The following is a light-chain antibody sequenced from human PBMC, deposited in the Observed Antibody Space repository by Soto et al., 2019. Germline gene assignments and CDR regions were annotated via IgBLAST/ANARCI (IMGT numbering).Light chain of an antibody. CDR1: SSDVGDYKF. CDR3: SSYAGNNNVV. CDR2: EVS. V-gene: IGLV2-8*01. Sequence: QSALTQPPSASGSPGPSVTISCTGTSSDVGDYKFVSWYQQHPGKAPKLMIYEVSRRPSGVPDRFSGSKSGNTASLTVSGLQAEDEADYYCSSYAGNNNVVFGGGTKLTVL. J-gene: IGLJ2*01.